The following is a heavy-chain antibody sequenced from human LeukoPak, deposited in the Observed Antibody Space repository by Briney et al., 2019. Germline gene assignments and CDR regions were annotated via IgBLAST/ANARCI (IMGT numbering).Heavy chain of an antibody. CDR1: GGTFSSYT. CDR3: ARDGYETYYYGSGSYSNWFDP. Sequence: SVKVSCKASGGTFSSYTISWVRQAPGQGLEWMGRINPILGIANYAQKFQGRVTITADKSTSTAYMELSSLRSEETAVYYCARDGYETYYYGSGSYSNWFDPWGQGTLVTVSS. J-gene: IGHJ5*02. V-gene: IGHV1-69*04. D-gene: IGHD3-10*01. CDR2: INPILGIA.